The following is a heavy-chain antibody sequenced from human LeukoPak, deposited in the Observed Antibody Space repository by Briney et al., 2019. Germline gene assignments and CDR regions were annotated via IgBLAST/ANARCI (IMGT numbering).Heavy chain of an antibody. CDR2: FDPEVGDK. Sequence: ASVKLSCKISGHALSDLSIHWVRQAPGRGPEWMGGFDPEVGDKMHAQKFQGRVTMTEDTSTDTAYMELNSLRSEDTAVYYCATDSDPWGPAAGTVDYWGQGTLVTVSS. CDR3: ATDSDPWGPAAGTVDY. V-gene: IGHV1-24*01. J-gene: IGHJ4*02. D-gene: IGHD6-13*01. CDR1: GHALSDLS.